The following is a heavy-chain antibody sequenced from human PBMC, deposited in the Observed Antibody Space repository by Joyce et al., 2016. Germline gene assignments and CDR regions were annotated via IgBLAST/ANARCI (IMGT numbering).Heavy chain of an antibody. Sequence: QVQLQESGPGLVKPSQTLSLTCTVSGGSIRSGDYYWSWIRQPPGKGLEWIGYIHYGGSTYHNPSLKRRVTISVDTSKNQFALRLSSVTAADTAVYYCAKARRNNGGWFDPWGQGTLVTVSS. V-gene: IGHV4-30-4*01. CDR2: IHYGGST. J-gene: IGHJ5*02. D-gene: IGHD2/OR15-2a*01. CDR3: AKARRNNGGWFDP. CDR1: GGSIRSGDYY.